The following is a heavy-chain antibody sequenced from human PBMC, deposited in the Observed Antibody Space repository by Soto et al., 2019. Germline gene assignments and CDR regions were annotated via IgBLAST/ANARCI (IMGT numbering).Heavy chain of an antibody. CDR3: TIVRVADSALDH. CDR2: MSYDGSDT. CDR1: GFFSINMG. V-gene: IGHV3-30*02. D-gene: IGHD3-10*02. J-gene: IGHJ4*02. Sequence: QVQLVESGGGLSQLGRPRDPPVEGSGFFSINMGLHWVRQTPGKGLEWVAFMSYDGSDTFYADSVKGRFTISRDNSKNTLFLHMSNLRAEDTAMYYCTIVRVADSALDHWGQGTLVTVSS.